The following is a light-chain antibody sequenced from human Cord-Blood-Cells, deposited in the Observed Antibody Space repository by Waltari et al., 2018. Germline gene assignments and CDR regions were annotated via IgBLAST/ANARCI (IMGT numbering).Light chain of an antibody. CDR1: SGSIDSNY. J-gene: IGLJ3*02. CDR3: QSYDSSNSWV. CDR2: EAN. V-gene: IGLV6-57*01. Sequence: NFMLTQPHSVSESPGKTVTISCTRSSGSIDSNYVQWYQQRPGSSPTTVIYEANQRPSGVPDRFSGSIDSSSNSASLTISGLKTEDEADYYCQSYDSSNSWVFGGGTKLTVL.